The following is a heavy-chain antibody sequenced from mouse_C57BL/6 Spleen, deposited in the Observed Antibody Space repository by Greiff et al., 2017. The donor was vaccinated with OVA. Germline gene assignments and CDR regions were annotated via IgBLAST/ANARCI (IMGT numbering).Heavy chain of an antibody. Sequence: EVQRVESGEGLVKPGGSLKLSCAASGFTFSSYAMSWVRQTPEKRLEWVAYISSGGDYIYYADTVKGRFTISRDNARNTLYLQMSSLKSEDTAMYYCTRAYYYGSSGGAMDYWGQGTSVTVSS. CDR1: GFTFSSYA. CDR3: TRAYYYGSSGGAMDY. D-gene: IGHD1-1*01. J-gene: IGHJ4*01. CDR2: ISSGGDYI. V-gene: IGHV5-9-1*02.